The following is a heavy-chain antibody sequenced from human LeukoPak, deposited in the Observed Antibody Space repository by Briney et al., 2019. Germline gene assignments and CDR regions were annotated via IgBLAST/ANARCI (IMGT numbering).Heavy chain of an antibody. CDR3: ARDRFGVAASYYYYMDV. V-gene: IGHV4-59*01. CDR2: IYYSGST. D-gene: IGHD6-19*01. CDR1: GGSISSCY. Sequence: PSETLSLTCTVSGGSISSCYWSWIRQPPGKGLEWIGYIYYSGSTNYNPSLKSRVTISVDTSRNQFSLKLSSVTAADTAVYYCARDRFGVAASYYYYMDVWGKGTTVTVSS. J-gene: IGHJ6*03.